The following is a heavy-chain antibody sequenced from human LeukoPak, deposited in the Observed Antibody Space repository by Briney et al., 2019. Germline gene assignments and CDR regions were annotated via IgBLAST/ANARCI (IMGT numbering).Heavy chain of an antibody. CDR3: ARGSNRYYFDSSGYHYYLDS. Sequence: ASETLSLTCTVSGGSISSYYWSWIRQPPGKGLEWIGYLDNTERTNYNPSLKSRLTISLDTSNNRFSLKLSSVTAADTAVYFCARGSNRYYFDSSGYHYYLDSWGQGTLVTVSP. CDR1: GGSISSYY. J-gene: IGHJ4*02. D-gene: IGHD3-22*01. CDR2: LDNTERT. V-gene: IGHV4-59*08.